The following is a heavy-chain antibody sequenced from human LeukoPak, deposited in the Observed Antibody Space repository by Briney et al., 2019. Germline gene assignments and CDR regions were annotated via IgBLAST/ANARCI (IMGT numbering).Heavy chain of an antibody. CDR2: VYSSGST. CDR3: ARLSCSSSTCYFPDGFDI. CDR1: GGSISSYY. Sequence: SETLSLTCTVSGGSISSYYWSWIRQPPGKGLEWIGSVYSSGSTYSNPSLKSRVTISVDTSKNQFSLQLTSVTAADTSVYYCARLSCSSSTCYFPDGFDIWGQGTMVTVSS. J-gene: IGHJ3*02. D-gene: IGHD2-2*01. V-gene: IGHV4-59*05.